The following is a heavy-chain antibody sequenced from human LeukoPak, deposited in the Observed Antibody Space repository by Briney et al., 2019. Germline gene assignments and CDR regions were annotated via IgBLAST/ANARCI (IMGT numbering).Heavy chain of an antibody. D-gene: IGHD5-12*01. Sequence: SETLSLTCTVSGGSISSYYWSWIRQPPGKGLEWIGYIYHSGSTNYNPSLKSRVTISVDTSKNQFSLTLSSVTAADTAVYYCARVGYSGYDWDPDYYYYYMDVWGKGTTVTVSS. CDR2: IYHSGST. J-gene: IGHJ6*03. CDR3: ARVGYSGYDWDPDYYYYYMDV. V-gene: IGHV4-59*01. CDR1: GGSISSYY.